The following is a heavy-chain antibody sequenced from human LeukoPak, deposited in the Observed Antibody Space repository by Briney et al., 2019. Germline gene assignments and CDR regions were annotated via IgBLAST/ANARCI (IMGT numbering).Heavy chain of an antibody. J-gene: IGHJ6*02. Sequence: PSETLSLTCTVSGGSLNNYYWSWIRQPAGKGVERIGRIYTSGCTNYSPSLKSLVTMSVDMSKTQFSLKLTAVTAADTAVYYCARESVQRNISGWPYYYYYYGMDVWGQGTTVTVSS. CDR1: GGSLNNYY. D-gene: IGHD6-19*01. V-gene: IGHV4-4*07. CDR3: ARESVQRNISGWPYYYYYYGMDV. CDR2: IYTSGCT.